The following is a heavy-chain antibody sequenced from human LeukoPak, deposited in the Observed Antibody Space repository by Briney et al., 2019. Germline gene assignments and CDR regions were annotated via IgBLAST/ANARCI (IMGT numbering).Heavy chain of an antibody. J-gene: IGHJ6*03. CDR2: IYYSGST. V-gene: IGHV4-59*01. D-gene: IGHD3-10*01. CDR1: VGSIRRYF. CDR3: ARDIRGCYYYMDV. Sequence: SETLSLTCTVSVGSIRRYFWSWIRQPPGKGLEWIGYIYYSGSTNYNPSLKSRVTISVDTSKNQFSLKLSSVTAADTAVYYCARDIRGCYYYMDVWGKGTTVTISS.